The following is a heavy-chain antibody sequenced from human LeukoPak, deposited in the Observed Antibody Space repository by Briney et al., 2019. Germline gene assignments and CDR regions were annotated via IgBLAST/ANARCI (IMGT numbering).Heavy chain of an antibody. CDR2: IDKDGSEK. V-gene: IGHV3-7*01. CDR1: GFTFSSYW. Sequence: GGSLRLSCAASGFTFSSYWMSWVRQAPGKRLEWVAHIDKDGSEKHYVDSVKGRFTISRDNAKNSLYLQMDSLRAEDTAVYYCARFGVPGSSSTSFQHWGQGALVTVSS. J-gene: IGHJ1*01. CDR3: ARFGVPGSSSTSFQH. D-gene: IGHD2-2*01.